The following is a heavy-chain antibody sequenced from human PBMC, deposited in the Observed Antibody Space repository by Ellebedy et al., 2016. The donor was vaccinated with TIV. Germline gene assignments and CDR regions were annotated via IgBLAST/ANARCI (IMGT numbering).Heavy chain of an antibody. CDR2: ISSSSSYI. J-gene: IGHJ5*02. Sequence: GESLKISXAASGFTFSDYYMSWIRQAPGKGLEWVSSISSSSSYIYYADSVKGRFTISRDNAKNSLYLQMNSLRAEDTAVYYCARVWFGALDPWGQGTLVTVSS. CDR1: GFTFSDYY. D-gene: IGHD3-10*01. CDR3: ARVWFGALDP. V-gene: IGHV3-11*05.